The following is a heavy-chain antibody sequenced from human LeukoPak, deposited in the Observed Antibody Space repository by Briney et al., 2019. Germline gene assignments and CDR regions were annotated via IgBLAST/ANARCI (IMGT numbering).Heavy chain of an antibody. J-gene: IGHJ6*02. Sequence: SETLSLTCTVSGGSISNHYWNWIRQPPGKGLEWIGYIYYSGSTNYNPSLKSRVTISVDTSKNQFSLKLSSVTAADTAVYYCARVGYDSSGYSPEVHYYGMDVWGQGTTVTVSS. CDR2: IYYSGST. CDR3: ARVGYDSSGYSPEVHYYGMDV. CDR1: GGSISNHY. V-gene: IGHV4-59*11. D-gene: IGHD3-22*01.